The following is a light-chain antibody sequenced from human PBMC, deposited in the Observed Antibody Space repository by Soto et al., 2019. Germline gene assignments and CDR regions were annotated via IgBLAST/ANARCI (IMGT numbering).Light chain of an antibody. J-gene: IGLJ2*01. V-gene: IGLV2-14*01. CDR3: SSSTSSSTRV. CDR1: TSDVGGYNY. Sequence: QSVLTQPASVSGSPGQSITISCTGATSDVGGYNYVSWYQQHPGKAPKLMIYEVSNRPSGVSNRFSGSKSGNTASLTISGRQAEDEADYYCSSSTSSSTRVFGAGTKLTVL. CDR2: EVS.